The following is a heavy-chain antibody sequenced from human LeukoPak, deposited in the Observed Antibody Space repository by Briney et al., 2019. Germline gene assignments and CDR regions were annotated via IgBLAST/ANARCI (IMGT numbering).Heavy chain of an antibody. CDR1: DDSFSSHY. Sequence: PSETLSLTCAVSDDSFSSHYWTWIRQPPGKGLEWIGYISYIGSTNYNPSLKSRVTISIDTSKNQFSLKLSSVTAADTAVYYCARDLVTVTKGFNIWGQGTMVSVSS. D-gene: IGHD4-17*01. CDR2: ISYIGST. V-gene: IGHV4-59*11. J-gene: IGHJ3*02. CDR3: ARDLVTVTKGFNI.